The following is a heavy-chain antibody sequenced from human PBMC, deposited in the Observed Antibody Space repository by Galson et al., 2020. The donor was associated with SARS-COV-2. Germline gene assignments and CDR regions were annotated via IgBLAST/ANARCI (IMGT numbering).Heavy chain of an antibody. CDR1: GFTFSSYS. J-gene: IGHJ4*02. Sequence: TGGSLRLSCAASGFTFSSYSMNWVRQAPGKGLEWVSYITSSSRTTYYADSVKGRFTVSRDNAKNSVYLQMNNLRDEDTAVYYCATEAHDYWGKGTLVTVSS. CDR2: ITSSSRTT. V-gene: IGHV3-48*02. CDR3: ATEAHDY.